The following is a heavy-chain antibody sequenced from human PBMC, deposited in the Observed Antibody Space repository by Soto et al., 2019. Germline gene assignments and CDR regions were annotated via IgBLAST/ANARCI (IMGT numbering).Heavy chain of an antibody. J-gene: IGHJ4*02. CDR1: GGSISSGGYY. Sequence: PSETLSLTCTVSGGSISSGGYYWSWIRQHPGKGLEWIGYIYYSGSTYYNPSLKSRVTISVDTSKNQFSLKLSSVTAADTAVYYCARASSSSSAADYWGQGLQVTVS. V-gene: IGHV4-31*03. CDR3: ARASSSSSAADY. CDR2: IYYSGST. D-gene: IGHD6-6*01.